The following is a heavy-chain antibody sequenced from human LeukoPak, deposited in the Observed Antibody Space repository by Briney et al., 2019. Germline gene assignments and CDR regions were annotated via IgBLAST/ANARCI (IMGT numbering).Heavy chain of an antibody. CDR2: IYYSKNT. D-gene: IGHD5-18*01. Sequence: SETLSLTCTVSGGSISSSSAYWVWIRQPPGKGLEWIGSIYYSKNTYYNPSLKSRVTISADTSKNQFSLTLGSVSATDTAVYYCVSPRGFSYGYFDYWGQGTLVTVSS. J-gene: IGHJ4*02. V-gene: IGHV4-39*01. CDR3: VSPRGFSYGYFDY. CDR1: GGSISSSSAY.